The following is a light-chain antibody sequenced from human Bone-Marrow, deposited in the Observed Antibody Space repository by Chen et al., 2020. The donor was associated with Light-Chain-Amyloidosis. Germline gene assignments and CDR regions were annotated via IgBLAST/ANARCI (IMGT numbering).Light chain of an antibody. CDR3: CSYAGSRTFWV. J-gene: IGLJ3*02. CDR1: NSDIGSYDH. Sequence: SPLTPPASVFGAPGQPIPIPCTGSNSDIGSYDHVSWYQHHPGKAPKLRLLEVNTRPSGVSNRFSCSKSGNTASLTISGLQAEDEADYYCCSYAGSRTFWVFGGGTKLTVL. V-gene: IGLV2-23*02. CDR2: EVN.